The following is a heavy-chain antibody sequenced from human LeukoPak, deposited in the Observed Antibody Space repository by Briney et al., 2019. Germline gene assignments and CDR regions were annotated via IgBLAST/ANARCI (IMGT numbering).Heavy chain of an antibody. D-gene: IGHD4-17*01. CDR1: GGSFSGYY. J-gene: IGHJ6*03. V-gene: IGHV4-34*01. CDR2: INHSGST. Sequence: SETLSLTCAVYGGSFSGYYWSWIRQPPGKGLEWIGEINHSGSTNYNPSLKSRVTISVDTSKNQFSLKPSSVTAADTAVYYCARESRDYGYYYYYYMDVWGKGTTVTVSS. CDR3: ARESRDYGYYYYYYMDV.